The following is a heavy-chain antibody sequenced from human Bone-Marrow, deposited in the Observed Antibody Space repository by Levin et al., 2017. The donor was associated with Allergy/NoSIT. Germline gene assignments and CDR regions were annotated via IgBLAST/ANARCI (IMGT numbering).Heavy chain of an antibody. D-gene: IGHD2-2*01. Sequence: GESLKISCAASGFPFSFYEMTWVRQAPGKGLEWVSTITGTGATTFYADSVKGRFTISRDNSKNTLYLQMNALRTDDTAVYYCANRGPAASPYYFDYWGQGTLVTVSS. V-gene: IGHV3-23*01. J-gene: IGHJ4*02. CDR3: ANRGPAASPYYFDY. CDR2: ITGTGATT. CDR1: GFPFSFYE.